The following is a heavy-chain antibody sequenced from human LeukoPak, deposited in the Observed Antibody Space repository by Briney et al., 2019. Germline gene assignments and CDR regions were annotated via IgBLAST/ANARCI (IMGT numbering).Heavy chain of an antibody. CDR3: ARSSPPYIAEATHYFDY. V-gene: IGHV1-2*02. D-gene: IGHD6-19*01. J-gene: IGHJ4*02. CDR2: INPNSGGT. CDR1: GYTFTGYY. Sequence: ASVTVSCKASGYTFTGYYMHWVRQAPGQGLEWMGWINPNSGGTNYAQKFQGRVTMTRDTSISTAYVELSRLRSDDTAVYYCARSSPPYIAEATHYFDYWGQGTLVTVSS.